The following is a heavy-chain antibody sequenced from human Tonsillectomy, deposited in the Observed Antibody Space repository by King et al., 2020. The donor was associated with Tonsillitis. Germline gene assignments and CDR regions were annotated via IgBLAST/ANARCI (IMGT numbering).Heavy chain of an antibody. Sequence: VQLVESGGGLVKPGGSLRLSCAASGFTFSSYSMNWVRQAPEKGLEWVSSISSSSRYIYYADSVKGRFTIARDNANNSLYLKMNSLRAADTAVYYCARDQQLIRWGQGTLVTVSS. V-gene: IGHV3-21*01. D-gene: IGHD6-13*01. CDR1: GFTFSSYS. CDR3: ARDQQLIR. J-gene: IGHJ4*02. CDR2: ISSSSRYI.